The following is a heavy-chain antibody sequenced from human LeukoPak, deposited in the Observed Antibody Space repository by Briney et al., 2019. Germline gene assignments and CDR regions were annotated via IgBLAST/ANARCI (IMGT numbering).Heavy chain of an antibody. CDR2: IYYSGST. CDR3: ARASGSQHDY. CDR1: GGSFSSGSYY. V-gene: IGHV4-61*01. D-gene: IGHD1-26*01. J-gene: IGHJ4*02. Sequence: SETLSLTCTVSGGSFSSGSYYWSWIRQPPGKGLEWIGYIYYSGSTNYNPSLKSRVTISVDTSKNQCSLKLSSVTAADTAVYYCARASGSQHDYWGQGTLITVSS.